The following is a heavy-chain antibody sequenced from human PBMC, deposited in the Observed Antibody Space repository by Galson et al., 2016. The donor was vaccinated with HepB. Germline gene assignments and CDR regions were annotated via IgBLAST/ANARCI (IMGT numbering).Heavy chain of an antibody. J-gene: IGHJ4*02. V-gene: IGHV3-21*01. Sequence: SLRLSCAASGFDFSSFSMNWVRQAPGKGLEWVSSISSSSGFIYYADSVHGRFTISRDNAKNSLYLQMDSLRAEDTAVYFCARQFRDFSDYLDFWGQGTLVTVSS. CDR2: ISSSSGFI. D-gene: IGHD4-11*01. CDR1: GFDFSSFS. CDR3: ARQFRDFSDYLDF.